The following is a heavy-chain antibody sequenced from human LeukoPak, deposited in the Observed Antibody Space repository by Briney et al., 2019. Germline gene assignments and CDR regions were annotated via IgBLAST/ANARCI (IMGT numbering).Heavy chain of an antibody. V-gene: IGHV3-30*02. CDR1: GFTFSSYG. Sequence: GGSLRLSCAASGFTFSSYGVHWVRQAPGKGLEWVAFIRYDGSNKYYADSVKGRFTISRDNSKNTLYLQMNSLRAEDTAVYYCAKDSLTYYYDSSGYYSSLDYWGQGTLVTVSS. J-gene: IGHJ4*02. CDR3: AKDSLTYYYDSSGYYSSLDY. CDR2: IRYDGSNK. D-gene: IGHD3-22*01.